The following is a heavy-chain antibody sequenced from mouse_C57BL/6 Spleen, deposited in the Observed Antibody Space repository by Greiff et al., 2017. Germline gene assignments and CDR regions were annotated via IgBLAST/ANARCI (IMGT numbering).Heavy chain of an antibody. V-gene: IGHV1-26*01. D-gene: IGHD2-13*01. J-gene: IGHJ4*01. CDR2: INPNNGGT. CDR1: GYTFTDYY. CDR3: ARYPYGDYDVGYYAMDY. Sequence: EVQLQQSGPELVKPGASVKISCKASGYTFTDYYMNWVKQSHGKSLEWIGDINPNNGGTSYNQKFKGKATLTVDKSSSTAYMELRSLTSEDSAVYYCARYPYGDYDVGYYAMDYWGQGTSVTVSS.